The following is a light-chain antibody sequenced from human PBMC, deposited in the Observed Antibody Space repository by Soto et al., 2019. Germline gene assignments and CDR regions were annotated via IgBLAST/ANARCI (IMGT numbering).Light chain of an antibody. V-gene: IGLV1-44*01. CDR2: SDN. Sequence: QTVVTQPPSASGTPGQRVTISCSGSSSNIGSNTVNWYQQLPGMAPKLLIYSDNQRPSGVPGRFSGSKSGTSASLAISGLQSEDEADYYCAAWDDSLSGLVFGGGTKLTVL. J-gene: IGLJ2*01. CDR1: SSNIGSNT. CDR3: AAWDDSLSGLV.